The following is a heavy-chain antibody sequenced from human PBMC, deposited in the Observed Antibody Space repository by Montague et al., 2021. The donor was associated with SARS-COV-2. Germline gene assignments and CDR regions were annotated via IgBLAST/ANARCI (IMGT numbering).Heavy chain of an antibody. CDR2: INHSGST. CDR1: GGSFSSYY. D-gene: IGHD2-21*02. Sequence: SETLSLTCAVSGGSFSSYYWSWIRQPPGKGLEWIGEINHSGSTNYNPSLKSRVTISVDTSKNQFSLKLSSVTAADTAVYYCARGTWQIVGVAAIRGGYYAIDVWGQGTTVTVSS. J-gene: IGHJ6*02. V-gene: IGHV4-34*01. CDR3: ARGTWQIVGVAAIRGGYYAIDV.